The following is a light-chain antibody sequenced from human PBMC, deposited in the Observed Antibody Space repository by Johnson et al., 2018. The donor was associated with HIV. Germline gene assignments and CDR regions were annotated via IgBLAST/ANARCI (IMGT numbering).Light chain of an antibody. CDR1: SSNIGNNY. CDR3: GTWDSSLSARV. Sequence: QSVLTQAPSVSAAPGQKVTISCSGSSSNIGNNYVSWYQQLPGTAPKLLIYDNNKRPSGIPDRFSGSKSGTSATLGITGLPTGDEADYYCGTWDSSLSARVFGTGTKVTVL. V-gene: IGLV1-51*01. J-gene: IGLJ1*01. CDR2: DNN.